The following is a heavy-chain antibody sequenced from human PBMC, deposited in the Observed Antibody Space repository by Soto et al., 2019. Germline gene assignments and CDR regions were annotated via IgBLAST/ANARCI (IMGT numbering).Heavy chain of an antibody. CDR1: GGTFSSYT. D-gene: IGHD1-1*01. CDR2: IIPILGIA. Sequence: QVQLVQSGAEVKKPGSSVKVSCKASGGTFSSYTISWVRQAPGHGLEWMGRIIPILGIANYAQKFQGRVTITADKSTSTAYMELSSLRSEDTAVYYCARGSTTGTRKGAFDIWGQGTMVTVSS. V-gene: IGHV1-69*02. CDR3: ARGSTTGTRKGAFDI. J-gene: IGHJ3*02.